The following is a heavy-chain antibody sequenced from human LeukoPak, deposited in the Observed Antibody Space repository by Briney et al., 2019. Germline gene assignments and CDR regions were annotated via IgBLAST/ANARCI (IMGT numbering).Heavy chain of an antibody. D-gene: IGHD3-22*01. CDR2: ITWNSGSI. V-gene: IGHV3-9*01. Sequence: GGCLRLSCAASGNYWMHWDRQAPGKGLEWVAAITWNSGSIAYADSVKGRFTISRDNAKNSLYLQMNSLRAEDTALYYCAKSPKDRGYYEPIGYWGQGTLVTVSS. J-gene: IGHJ4*02. CDR1: GNYW. CDR3: AKSPKDRGYYEPIGY.